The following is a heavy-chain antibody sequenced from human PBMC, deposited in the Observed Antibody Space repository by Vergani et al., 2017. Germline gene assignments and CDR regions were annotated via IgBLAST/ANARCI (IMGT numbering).Heavy chain of an antibody. J-gene: IGHJ2*01. V-gene: IGHV5-51*01. CDR2: IYPGDSHT. D-gene: IGHD5-18*01. CDR3: ARLAGMAPVYWYFDL. Sequence: EVQLVQSGAEVKKPGESLKISCKGSGYSFTTYWIAWVRQMPGKGLEWMGVIYPGDSHTRYSPSFQGQVTISVDKSITTAYLQWSSRKASDTAMYYCARLAGMAPVYWYFDLWGRGTLVIVSS. CDR1: GYSFTTYW.